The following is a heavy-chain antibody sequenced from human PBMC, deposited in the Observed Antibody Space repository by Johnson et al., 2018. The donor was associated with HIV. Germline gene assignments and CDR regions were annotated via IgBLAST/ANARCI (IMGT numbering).Heavy chain of an antibody. CDR2: ISWSSGMI. V-gene: IGHV3-9*01. CDR3: AKEPYCTNGVWCPFDG. CDR1: GFTFDDYA. D-gene: IGHD2-8*01. J-gene: IGHJ3*01. Sequence: VQLVESGGGLVKPGGSLRVSCAASGFTFDDYAMHWVRQAPGKGLEWVSGISWSSGMIGYADSVKGRFTISRDNAKNSLYLQMNSLRAEDTALYFCAKEPYCTNGVWCPFDGWGQGTTVTVSS.